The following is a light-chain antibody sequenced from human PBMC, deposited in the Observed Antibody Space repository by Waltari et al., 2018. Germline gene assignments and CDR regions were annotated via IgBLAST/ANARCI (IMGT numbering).Light chain of an antibody. CDR2: EVS. J-gene: IGLJ1*01. Sequence: HSALTPPASVSASPGQSITISCPGPASAVGAYHFVSWYQQPPGKAPHLIIYEVSNRPSGISNRFSASKSGNTASLTISGLQAEDEADYYCSSYTTSSAPGVFGTGTRVTVL. V-gene: IGLV2-14*01. CDR1: ASAVGAYHF. CDR3: SSYTTSSAPGV.